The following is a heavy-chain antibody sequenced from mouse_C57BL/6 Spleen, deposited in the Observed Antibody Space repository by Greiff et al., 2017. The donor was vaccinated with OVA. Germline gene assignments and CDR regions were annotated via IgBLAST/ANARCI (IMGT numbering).Heavy chain of an antibody. CDR2: IYPGDGDT. Sequence: VQLQQSGPELVKPGASVKISCKASGYAFSSSWMNWVKQRPGKGLEWIGRIYPGDGDTNYNGKFKGKATLTADKSSSTAYMQLSSLTSEDSAVYFCARGSNYVYAMDYWGQGTSVTVSS. V-gene: IGHV1-82*01. CDR1: GYAFSSSW. J-gene: IGHJ4*01. CDR3: ARGSNYVYAMDY. D-gene: IGHD2-5*01.